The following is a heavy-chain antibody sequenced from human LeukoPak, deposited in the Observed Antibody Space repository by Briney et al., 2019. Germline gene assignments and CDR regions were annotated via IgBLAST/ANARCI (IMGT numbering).Heavy chain of an antibody. V-gene: IGHV3-30*18. D-gene: IGHD3-10*01. Sequence: GGSLRLSCAASGFTFSSYGMHWVRQAPGKGLEWVAVISYDEGNKYYADSVKGRFTISRDNSKNTLSLQMNSLRAEDTTVYYCAKGSSAIRPYYFDYWGQGILVTVSS. J-gene: IGHJ4*02. CDR2: ISYDEGNK. CDR1: GFTFSSYG. CDR3: AKGSSAIRPYYFDY.